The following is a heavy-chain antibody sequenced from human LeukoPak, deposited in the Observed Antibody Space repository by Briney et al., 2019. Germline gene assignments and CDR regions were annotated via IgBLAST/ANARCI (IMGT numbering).Heavy chain of an antibody. CDR2: ISSGSLYM. CDR1: GFTVSSNY. V-gene: IGHV3-21*01. Sequence: PGGSLRLSCAASGFTVSSNYMSWVRQAPGKGLEWVSSISSGSLYMYYADSVKGRFTISRDNAKNSLYLQMNSLRGEDTAVYYCARHLRYDYGEYEDNFDSWGQGTLVTVSS. CDR3: ARHLRYDYGEYEDNFDS. J-gene: IGHJ4*02. D-gene: IGHD4-17*01.